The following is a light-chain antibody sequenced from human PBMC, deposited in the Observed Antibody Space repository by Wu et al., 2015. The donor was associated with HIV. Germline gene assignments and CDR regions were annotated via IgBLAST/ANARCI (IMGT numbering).Light chain of an antibody. V-gene: IGKV3D-20*02. CDR2: AAS. CDR3: QQHANWPLT. Sequence: EIVLTQSPGTLSLSPGEGATLSCRASQSVRSSHLAWYQQKPGQAPRLIIYAASTRATGIPDRFSGSGSGTDFTLTISRLEPGDFAVYYCQQHANWPLTFGQGTRLEIK. J-gene: IGKJ5*01. CDR1: QSVRSSH.